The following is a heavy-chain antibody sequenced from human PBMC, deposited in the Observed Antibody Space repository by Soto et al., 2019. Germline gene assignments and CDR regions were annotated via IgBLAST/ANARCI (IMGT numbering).Heavy chain of an antibody. CDR2: ISSSSGTI. D-gene: IGHD3-3*01. CDR1: GFTFSSSA. V-gene: IGHV3-48*01. J-gene: IGHJ4*02. CDR3: ARTRMEWALYFDN. Sequence: GGSLRLSCAASGFTFSSSAMSWVRQAPGKGLEWVSYISSSSGTIYYAASVEGRFTVSRDNVKNSVHLQMNSLRAEDTGVYFCARTRMEWALYFDNWGLGTLVTVSS.